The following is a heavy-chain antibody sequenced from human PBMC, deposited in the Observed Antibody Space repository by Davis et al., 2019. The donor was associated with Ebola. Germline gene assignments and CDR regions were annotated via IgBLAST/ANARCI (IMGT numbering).Heavy chain of an antibody. CDR3: ARLYSSLFDY. J-gene: IGHJ4*02. Sequence: AASVKVSCKASGGTFSSYAISWVRQAPGQGLEWMGGIIPIFGTANYAQKLQGRVTMTTDTSTSTAYMELRSLRSDDTAMYYCARLYSSLFDYWGQGTLVTVSS. CDR2: IIPIFGTA. D-gene: IGHD6-13*01. V-gene: IGHV1-69*05. CDR1: GGTFSSYA.